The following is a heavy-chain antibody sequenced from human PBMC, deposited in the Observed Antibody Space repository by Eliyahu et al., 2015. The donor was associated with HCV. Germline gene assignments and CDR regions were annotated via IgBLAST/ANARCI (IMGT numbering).Heavy chain of an antibody. Sequence: EVQLVESGGGLVKPGGSLRLSXXASGFXFXKAWVGWVRQAPGKGLEWIGRIKSKTDGGTTDYAAPVKGRFTISRDDSKSTLYLQMNSLKTEDTAVYYCTTGAPGGFDYYLDVWGQGTTVTVSS. D-gene: IGHD3-10*01. CDR2: IKSKTDGGTT. CDR1: GFXFXKAW. J-gene: IGHJ6*03. CDR3: TTGAPGGFDYYLDV. V-gene: IGHV3-15*01.